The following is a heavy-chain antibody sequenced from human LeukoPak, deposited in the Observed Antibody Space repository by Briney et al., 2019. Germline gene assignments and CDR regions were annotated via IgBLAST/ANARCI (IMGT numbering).Heavy chain of an antibody. Sequence: ASVKVSCKASGYTFTSYDINWVRQATGQGLEWMGRMNPNSGNTGYAQKFQGRVTMTRNTSISTAYMELSSLRSEDTAVYYCARSVGGYANLDYWGQGTLVTVSS. CDR1: GYTFTSYD. CDR3: ARSVGGYANLDY. J-gene: IGHJ4*02. V-gene: IGHV1-8*01. CDR2: MNPNSGNT. D-gene: IGHD5-12*01.